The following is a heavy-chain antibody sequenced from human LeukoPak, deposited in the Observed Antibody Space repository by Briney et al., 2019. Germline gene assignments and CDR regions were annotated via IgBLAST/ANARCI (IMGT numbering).Heavy chain of an antibody. CDR2: ISYDGSNE. CDR1: GFSFSRTW. Sequence: GGSLTLSCAASGFSFSRTWMSWVRLAPGKGPEWVAFISYDGSNEYYAGSVKGRFTISRDNSKNTLSLQMNSLRGEDTAVYYCAKEDRGPSEMTTTKGLDYWGQGTLVTVSS. V-gene: IGHV3-30*18. D-gene: IGHD5-24*01. CDR3: AKEDRGPSEMTTTKGLDY. J-gene: IGHJ4*02.